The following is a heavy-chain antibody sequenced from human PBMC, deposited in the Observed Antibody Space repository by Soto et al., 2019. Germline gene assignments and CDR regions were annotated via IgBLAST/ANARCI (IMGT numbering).Heavy chain of an antibody. V-gene: IGHV1-18*01. CDR2: ISAYNGNT. J-gene: IGHJ6*02. CDR1: GYTFTSYG. CDR3: ATSSQQLGTATYYYGMDI. D-gene: IGHD6-13*01. Sequence: ASVKVSCKASGYTFTSYGISWVRQAPGQGLEWMGWISAYNGNTNYAQKLQGRVTMTTDTSTSTAYMELRSLRSDDTAVYYCATSSQQLGTATYYYGMDIWGQGRKVTVSS.